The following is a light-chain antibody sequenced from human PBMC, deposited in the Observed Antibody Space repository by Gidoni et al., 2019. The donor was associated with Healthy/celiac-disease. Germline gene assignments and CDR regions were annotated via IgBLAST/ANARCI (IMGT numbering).Light chain of an antibody. CDR3: QQYYSTPFT. CDR2: WAS. J-gene: IGKJ3*01. V-gene: IGKV4-1*01. CDR1: QSVLYSSNNKNY. Sequence: DIVMTQSPASLAVSLGERSTINCKSSQSVLYSSNNKNYLAWYPQKPGQPPKLLIYWASTRESGVPDRVSGSGPGTDFTLTISSLQAEDVAVYYCQQYYSTPFTFGPGTKVDIK.